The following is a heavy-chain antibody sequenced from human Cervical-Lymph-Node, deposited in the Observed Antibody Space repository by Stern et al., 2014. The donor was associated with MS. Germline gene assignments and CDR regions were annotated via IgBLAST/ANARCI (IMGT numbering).Heavy chain of an antibody. CDR1: GFTVSNNY. Sequence: EVQLEESGGGLIQPGGSLRLSCAAPGFTVSNNYMSWVRQASGKGLEWVSLIYTDDSTYYAGSVKGRFTISRDSSKNKLFLQMNSLRAEDTAVYYCARAIFGVNTAAMAPDAFDTWGQGTMVTVSS. V-gene: IGHV3-53*01. J-gene: IGHJ3*02. CDR2: IYTDDST. D-gene: IGHD3-3*01. CDR3: ARAIFGVNTAAMAPDAFDT.